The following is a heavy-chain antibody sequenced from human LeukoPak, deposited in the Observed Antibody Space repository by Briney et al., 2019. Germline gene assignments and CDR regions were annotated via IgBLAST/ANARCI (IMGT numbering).Heavy chain of an antibody. D-gene: IGHD3-22*01. CDR3: ASRLTDSSGYYPSYYFDY. CDR2: IKQDGSEK. Sequence: PGGSLRLSCAASGFTFSSYWMSWVRQAPGKGLEWVANIKQDGSEKYYVDSVKGRFTISRDNAKNSLYLQMNSLRAEDTVVYYCASRLTDSSGYYPSYYFDYWGQGTLVTVSS. CDR1: GFTFSSYW. J-gene: IGHJ4*02. V-gene: IGHV3-7*01.